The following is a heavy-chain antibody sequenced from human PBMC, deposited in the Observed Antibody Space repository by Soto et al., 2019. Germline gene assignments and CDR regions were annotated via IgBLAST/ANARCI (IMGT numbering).Heavy chain of an antibody. Sequence: PSETLSLTCTVSGGSISSGGYYWSWIRQHPGKGLEWIGYIYYSGSTYYNPSLKSRVTISVDTSKNQFSLKLSSVTAADTAVYYCARGSNLGYGYGESPFDYWGQGTLVTVSS. CDR1: GGSISSGGYY. D-gene: IGHD5-18*01. V-gene: IGHV4-31*03. CDR2: IYYSGST. CDR3: ARGSNLGYGYGESPFDY. J-gene: IGHJ4*02.